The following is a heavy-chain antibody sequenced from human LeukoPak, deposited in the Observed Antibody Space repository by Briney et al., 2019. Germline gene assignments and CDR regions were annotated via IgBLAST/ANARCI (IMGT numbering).Heavy chain of an antibody. Sequence: ASVKVSCKASGGTFSSYTISWVRQAPGQGLGWMGRIIPILGIANYAQKFQGRVTITADKSTSTAHMELSSLRSEDTAVYYCASLPLGIAAAGTDYWGQGTLVTVSS. D-gene: IGHD6-13*01. CDR3: ASLPLGIAAAGTDY. CDR2: IIPILGIA. CDR1: GGTFSSYT. J-gene: IGHJ4*02. V-gene: IGHV1-69*02.